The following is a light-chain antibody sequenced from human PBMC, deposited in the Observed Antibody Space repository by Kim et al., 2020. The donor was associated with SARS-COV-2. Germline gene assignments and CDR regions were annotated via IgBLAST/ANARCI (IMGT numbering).Light chain of an antibody. CDR1: SDSVSTSYY. Sequence: QTVVTQESSFSVSPGGTVTLTCGLSSDSVSTSYYPSWYQQAPGQAPRTLIYNTNTRSSGVPDRFSGSILGNKAALTITGAQADDESDYYCVLYMGSGIWVFGGGTQLTVL. V-gene: IGLV8-61*01. CDR2: NTN. CDR3: VLYMGSGIWV. J-gene: IGLJ3*02.